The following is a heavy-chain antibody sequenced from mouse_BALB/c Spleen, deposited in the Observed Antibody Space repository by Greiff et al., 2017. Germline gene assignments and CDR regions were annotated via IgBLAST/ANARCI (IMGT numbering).Heavy chain of an antibody. Sequence: QVHVKQSGPELVKPGASVKMSCKASGYTFTDYVISWVKQRTGQGLEWIGEIYPGSGSTYYNEKFKGKATLTADKSSSTAYMQLSSLTSEDSAVYFCARGDLYGNYTFDYWGQGTTLTVSA. CDR2: IYPGSGST. CDR1: GYTFTDYV. J-gene: IGHJ2*01. D-gene: IGHD2-1*01. CDR3: ARGDLYGNYTFDY. V-gene: IGHV1-77*01.